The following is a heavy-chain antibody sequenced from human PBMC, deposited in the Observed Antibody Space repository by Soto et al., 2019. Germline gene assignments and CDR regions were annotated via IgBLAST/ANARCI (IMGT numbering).Heavy chain of an antibody. Sequence: SETLSLTCIVSGGSIGSSSYYFFWIRQPPGKGLEWIGSLYYTGTTNYNSSLKSRVTISADKSQNQFSLRLSSVTAEDTAVYYCAKDWLNWYFDLWGRGTLVTVSS. CDR3: AKDWLNWYFDL. CDR1: GGSIGSSSYY. CDR2: LYYTGTT. J-gene: IGHJ2*01. D-gene: IGHD6-19*01. V-gene: IGHV4-39*07.